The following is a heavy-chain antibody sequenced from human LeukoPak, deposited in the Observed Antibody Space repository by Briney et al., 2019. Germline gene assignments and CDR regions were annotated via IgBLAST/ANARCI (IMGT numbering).Heavy chain of an antibody. J-gene: IGHJ4*02. CDR1: GGSISSYY. Sequence: PSETLSLTCTVSGGSISSYYWSWIRQPPGKGLEWIGYIYYSGSTNYNPSLKSRVTISVDTSKNQFSLKLSSVTAADTAVYYCARHDKNPNSSGCYYYYWGQGTLVTVSS. D-gene: IGHD3-22*01. CDR2: IYYSGST. V-gene: IGHV4-59*08. CDR3: ARHDKNPNSSGCYYYY.